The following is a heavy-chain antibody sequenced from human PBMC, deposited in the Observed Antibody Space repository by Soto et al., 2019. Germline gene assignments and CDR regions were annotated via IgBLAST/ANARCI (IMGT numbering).Heavy chain of an antibody. CDR1: GYTFTSYG. Sequence: QVELVQSGAELKKPGASVKVSCEASGYTFTSYGVSWVRQAPGQGLEWMGWISVYSGNTNYARKLQGRVTMTRDIYTRAVYMELRSLTSDDTAVYFCARDGVLFRAGFDSWGQGTLVTVAS. D-gene: IGHD3-3*01. CDR3: ARDGVLFRAGFDS. V-gene: IGHV1-18*04. J-gene: IGHJ4*02. CDR2: ISVYSGNT.